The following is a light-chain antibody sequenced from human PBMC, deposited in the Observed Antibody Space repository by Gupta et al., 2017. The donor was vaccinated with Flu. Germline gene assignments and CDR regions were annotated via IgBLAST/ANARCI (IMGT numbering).Light chain of an antibody. Sequence: EIVLTQSPGTLSLSPGERATLSCRASQSASSNNLAWYQQKPGQAPRLLIYGASIRASGIPDRVSGSGSGTDFTLTISRLEPEDFAVYYCQQYGSSLALTFGGGTKVEIK. J-gene: IGKJ4*01. CDR3: QQYGSSLALT. CDR2: GAS. CDR1: QSASSNN. V-gene: IGKV3-20*01.